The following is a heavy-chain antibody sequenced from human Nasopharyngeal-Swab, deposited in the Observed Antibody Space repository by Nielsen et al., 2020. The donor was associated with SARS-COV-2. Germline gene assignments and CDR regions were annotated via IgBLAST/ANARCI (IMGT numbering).Heavy chain of an antibody. Sequence: GGSLRLSCAASGFTFSNYGMHWVRQAPGKGLEWLAVIWYDGSNKYYADSVKGRFTISRDNSKNTVYLQMNSLRTEDTAVYYCARDLSAWVYGSGSYYKNWGQGTLVTVSS. CDR1: GFTFSNYG. CDR3: ARDLSAWVYGSGSYYKN. J-gene: IGHJ4*02. CDR2: IWYDGSNK. V-gene: IGHV3-33*01. D-gene: IGHD3-10*01.